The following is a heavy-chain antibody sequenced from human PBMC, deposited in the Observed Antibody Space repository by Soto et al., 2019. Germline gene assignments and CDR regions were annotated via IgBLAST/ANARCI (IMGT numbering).Heavy chain of an antibody. CDR2: IYYSGST. J-gene: IGHJ6*02. Sequence: SETLSLTCTVSGGSISSYYWSWIRQPPGKGLEWIGYIYYSGSTNYNPSLKSRVTISVDTSKNQFSLKLSSVTAADTAVYYCGRGIYDFWSGYYLVRNYYYGMDVWGQGTTVTVSS. D-gene: IGHD3-3*01. V-gene: IGHV4-59*01. CDR3: GRGIYDFWSGYYLVRNYYYGMDV. CDR1: GGSISSYY.